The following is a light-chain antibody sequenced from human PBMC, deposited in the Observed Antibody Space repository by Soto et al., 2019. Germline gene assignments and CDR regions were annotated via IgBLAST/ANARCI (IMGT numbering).Light chain of an antibody. Sequence: QSVLTQPPSASGSPGQSVTISCTGTNSDVGGYDYVSWYQHYPGKAPKLLIYQVNNRPSGVSSRFSGSKSGNTASLTFSGLQAEDEADYYCSSLTSSNTWVFGGGTKLTVL. CDR1: NSDVGGYDY. CDR3: SSLTSSNTWV. V-gene: IGLV2-14*01. CDR2: QVN. J-gene: IGLJ3*02.